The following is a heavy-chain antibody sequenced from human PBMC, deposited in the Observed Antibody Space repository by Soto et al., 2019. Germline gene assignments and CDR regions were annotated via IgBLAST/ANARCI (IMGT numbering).Heavy chain of an antibody. V-gene: IGHV3-48*03. CDR3: TREGGGIGTGGTGNDAFDI. J-gene: IGHJ3*02. CDR2: IRASDNSI. Sequence: EVQVVESGGGLAQPGGSLRLSCAASGVTFKTSEVHWVRQAPGKGLEWLSFIRASDNSIYYADSVEGRFTISGDNAKNSVSLQMNSLTVEDTAVYFCTREGGGIGTGGTGNDAFDIWGQGTKVTVSS. D-gene: IGHD6-13*01. CDR1: GVTFKTSE.